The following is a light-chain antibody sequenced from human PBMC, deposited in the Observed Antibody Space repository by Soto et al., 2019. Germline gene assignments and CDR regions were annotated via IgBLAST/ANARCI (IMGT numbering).Light chain of an antibody. CDR3: SAYARGPRFV. J-gene: IGLJ1*01. V-gene: IGLV2-14*01. CDR2: EVS. Sequence: QSVLTQPASVSGSPGQSITVSCTGTSSGFDTYNSVSWYQQHPGKAPRLIIYEVSNRPSGVSNRFSGSKSGNTASLTISGLQAEDEAEYYCSAYARGPRFVFGSGTKVTVL. CDR1: SSGFDTYNS.